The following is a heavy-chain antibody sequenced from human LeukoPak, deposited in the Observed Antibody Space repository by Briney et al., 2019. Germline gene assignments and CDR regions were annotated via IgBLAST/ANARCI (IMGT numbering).Heavy chain of an antibody. CDR2: ISSSGSTI. CDR1: GFTFSSYS. V-gene: IGHV3-48*03. D-gene: IGHD3-10*02. J-gene: IGHJ6*04. CDR3: AELGITMIGGV. Sequence: GGSLRLSCVASGFTFSSYSLNWVRQAPGKGLEWVSYISSSGSTIYYADSVKGRFTISRDNAKNSLYLQMNSLRAEDTAVYYCAELGITMIGGVWGKGTTVTISS.